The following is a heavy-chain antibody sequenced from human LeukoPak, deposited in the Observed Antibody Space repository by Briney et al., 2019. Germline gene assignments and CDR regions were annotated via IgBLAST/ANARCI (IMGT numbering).Heavy chain of an antibody. V-gene: IGHV3-15*01. CDR3: TTDPSPYTAMPTGGEDY. CDR1: GFTISSYW. CDR2: IKSKTDGGTT. Sequence: GGSLRLSCAASGFTISSYWMNWVRQAPGKGLEWVGRIKSKTDGGTTDYAAPVKGRFTISRDDSKNTLYLQMNSLKTEDTAVYYCTTDPSPYTAMPTGGEDYWGQGTLVTVSS. J-gene: IGHJ4*02. D-gene: IGHD5-18*01.